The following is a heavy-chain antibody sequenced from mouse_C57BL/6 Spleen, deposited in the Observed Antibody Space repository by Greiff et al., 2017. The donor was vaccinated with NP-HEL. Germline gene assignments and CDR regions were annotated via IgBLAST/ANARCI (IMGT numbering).Heavy chain of an antibody. CDR1: GYSFTGYY. D-gene: IGHD2-10*02. J-gene: IGHJ4*01. CDR2: INPSTGGT. CDR3: ARPSYYYAMDY. V-gene: IGHV1-43*01. Sequence: VQLQQSGPELVKPGASVKISCKASGYSFTGYYMHWVKQSSEKSLEWIGEINPSTGGTSYNQKFKGKATLTVDKSSSTAYMQLKSLTSEDSAVYYCARPSYYYAMDYWGQGTSVTVSS.